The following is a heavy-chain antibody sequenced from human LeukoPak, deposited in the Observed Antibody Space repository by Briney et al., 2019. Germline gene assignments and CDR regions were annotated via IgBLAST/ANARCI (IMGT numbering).Heavy chain of an antibody. J-gene: IGHJ5*02. D-gene: IGHD3-10*01. CDR2: IYPGDSDT. V-gene: IGHV5-51*01. Sequence: GESLKISCKGSGYSFTSYWIGWVRQMPGKGLEWMGIIYPGDSDTRYSPSFQGQVTISADKSISTGYLQWSSLKASDTAMYYCARLPPYGSGSYYSYWFDPWGQGTLVTVSS. CDR3: ARLPPYGSGSYYSYWFDP. CDR1: GYSFTSYW.